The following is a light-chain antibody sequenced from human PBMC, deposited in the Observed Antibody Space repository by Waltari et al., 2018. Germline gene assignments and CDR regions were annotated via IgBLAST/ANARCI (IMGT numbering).Light chain of an antibody. CDR3: QQCYSTPPIT. CDR1: QSISSY. CDR2: AAS. Sequence: DIQMTQSPSSLSASVGDRVTITGRASQSISSYLNWYQQKPGKAPKLLIYAASSLQSGVPSRFSGSGSGTDFTLTISSLQPEDFATYYCQQCYSTPPITFGQGTRLGIK. J-gene: IGKJ5*01. V-gene: IGKV1-39*01.